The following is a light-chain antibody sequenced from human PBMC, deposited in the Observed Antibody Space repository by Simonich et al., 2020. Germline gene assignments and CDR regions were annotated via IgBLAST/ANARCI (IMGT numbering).Light chain of an antibody. CDR3: MQSIQLPSYT. J-gene: IGKJ2*01. V-gene: IGKV2D-29*02. CDR2: EVS. CDR1: QSLLHSDGKPY. Sequence: DIVMTQTPLSLSVTPGQPASISCTSSQSLLHSDGKPYLYWYLQTPGQSPQLLIYEVSHRFSGVPDRFSGSGSGTDFTLKISRVEAEDVGVYYCMQSIQLPSYTFGQGTKLEIK.